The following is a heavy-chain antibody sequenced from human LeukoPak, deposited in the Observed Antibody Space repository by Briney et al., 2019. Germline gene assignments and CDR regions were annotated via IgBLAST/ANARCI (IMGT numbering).Heavy chain of an antibody. CDR1: GYSFSSGYY. J-gene: IGHJ4*02. CDR3: ARHGIECSSTNCYCATVRY. D-gene: IGHD2-2*01. V-gene: IGHV4-38-2*02. CDR2: SYHSGST. Sequence: AETLSLTCTVSGYSFSSGYYWGWIRPPAGEGLEGIGISYHSGSTYYNASLKSRVTISVDTPKNQVSLKLSSVTAADTAVYYCARHGIECSSTNCYCATVRYWGQGTLVTVSS.